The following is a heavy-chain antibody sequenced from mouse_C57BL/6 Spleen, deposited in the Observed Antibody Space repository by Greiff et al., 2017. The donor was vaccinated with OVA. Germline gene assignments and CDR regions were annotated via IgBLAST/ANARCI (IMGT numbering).Heavy chain of an antibody. CDR1: GYAFTNYL. J-gene: IGHJ2*01. CDR3: ARRGGSLFDY. CDR2: INPGSGGT. V-gene: IGHV1-54*01. Sequence: QVQLQQSGAELVRPGTSVKVSCKASGYAFTNYLIEWVKQRPGQGLEWIGVINPGSGGTNYNEKFKGKATLTADKSSSTAYMQLSSLTSEDSAVYFCARRGGSLFDYWGQGTTLTVSS.